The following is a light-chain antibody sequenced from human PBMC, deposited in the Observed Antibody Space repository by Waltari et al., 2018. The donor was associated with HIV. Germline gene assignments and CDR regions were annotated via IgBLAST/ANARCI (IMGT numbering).Light chain of an antibody. CDR2: SNN. V-gene: IGLV1-44*01. Sequence: QSVLTQPPSVSGTPGQRVTISCSGGSSNIGDNAVSWYQQFPGTAPKHLNYSNNQRPSGVPDRFSGSKSGTSASLAISGLQSEDEADYYCATLDDSLNGPVFGGGTKVTVL. CDR1: SSNIGDNA. CDR3: ATLDDSLNGPV. J-gene: IGLJ2*01.